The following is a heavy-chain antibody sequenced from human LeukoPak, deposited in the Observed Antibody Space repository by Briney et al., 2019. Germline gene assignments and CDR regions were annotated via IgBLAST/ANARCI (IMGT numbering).Heavy chain of an antibody. D-gene: IGHD3-10*01. V-gene: IGHV4-39*01. CDR1: GGSISSSSYY. J-gene: IGHJ4*02. Sequence: SETLSLTCTVSGGSISSSSYYWGWIRQPPGKGLEWIGSIYYSESTYYNPSLKSRVTISVDTSTNKFSLKLSSVTAADTAVYYCASYGSGSYYPPNFLDYWGQGTLVTVSS. CDR3: ASYGSGSYYPPNFLDY. CDR2: IYYSEST.